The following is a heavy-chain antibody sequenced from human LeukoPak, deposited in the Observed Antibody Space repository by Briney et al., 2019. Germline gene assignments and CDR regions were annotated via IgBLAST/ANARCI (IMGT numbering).Heavy chain of an antibody. J-gene: IGHJ6*02. D-gene: IGHD4-17*01. Sequence: ASVKVSCKASGYTFTGYYMHWVRQAPGQGLEWMGWINPNSGGTNYAQKFQGRVTMTRDTSISTAYMELSRLRSDDTAVYYCARRRTVTGGYYYCYGMDVWGQGTTVAVSS. CDR2: INPNSGGT. CDR3: ARRRTVTGGYYYCYGMDV. V-gene: IGHV1-2*02. CDR1: GYTFTGYY.